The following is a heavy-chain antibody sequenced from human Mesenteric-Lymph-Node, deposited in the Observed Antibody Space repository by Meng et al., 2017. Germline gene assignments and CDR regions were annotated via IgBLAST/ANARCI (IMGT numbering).Heavy chain of an antibody. Sequence: LQVSGPGLVHPPQTLSPTCTVSGDSISSGDHYWSSSRQHPGKGLEWIGYFYFSGNTYYNPSLKSRVTISVDKSKNQFSLKLSSVTAADTAVYYCASFPPPGKQWLVTDYWGQGTLVTVSS. D-gene: IGHD6-19*01. J-gene: IGHJ4*02. CDR3: ASFPPPGKQWLVTDY. CDR2: FYFSGNT. CDR1: GDSISSGDHY. V-gene: IGHV4-31*03.